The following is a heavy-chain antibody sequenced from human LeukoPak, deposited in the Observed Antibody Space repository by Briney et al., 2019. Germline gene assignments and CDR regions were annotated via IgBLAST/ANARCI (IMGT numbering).Heavy chain of an antibody. V-gene: IGHV5-51*01. CDR2: IYPGDSDT. CDR1: GYSFTSYW. Sequence: GESLKISCKGSGYSFTSYWIAWVRQMPGKGLEWMGAIYPGDSDTRYSPSFQGQVTISADKSISTAYVQWNSLKASDTAMYYCARSTHPGGVFYYYMDVWGKGTTVTVSS. D-gene: IGHD3-10*01. CDR3: ARSTHPGGVFYYYMDV. J-gene: IGHJ6*03.